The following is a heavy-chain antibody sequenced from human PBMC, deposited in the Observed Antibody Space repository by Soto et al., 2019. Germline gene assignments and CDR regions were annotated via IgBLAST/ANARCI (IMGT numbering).Heavy chain of an antibody. J-gene: IGHJ6*02. D-gene: IGHD3-3*01. CDR1: GFSFSDYF. CDR2: INPSGDSR. CDR3: ARGYYDFWSGYYISPYGMDV. Sequence: ASVKVSCKASGFSFSDYFMHWVRQAPGQGLEWMGIINPSGDSRNYAQKFQGRVTITRDTSTSTVYMDLSSLRYEDTAVYYCARGYYDFWSGYYISPYGMDVWGQGTTVTVSS. V-gene: IGHV1-46*01.